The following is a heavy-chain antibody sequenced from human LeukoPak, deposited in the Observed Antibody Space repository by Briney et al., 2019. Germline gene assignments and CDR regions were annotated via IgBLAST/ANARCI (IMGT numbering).Heavy chain of an antibody. CDR3: ARSYCSSTSCFPLDY. Sequence: GGSLRLSCAASGFTFSSYSMNWVRQAPGKGLEWVSYISSSSSTIYYADSVKGRFTISRDNAKNSLYLQMNSLRAEDTAVYYCARSYCSSTSCFPLDYWGQGTLVTVSS. CDR2: ISSSSSTI. J-gene: IGHJ4*02. CDR1: GFTFSSYS. V-gene: IGHV3-48*01. D-gene: IGHD2-2*01.